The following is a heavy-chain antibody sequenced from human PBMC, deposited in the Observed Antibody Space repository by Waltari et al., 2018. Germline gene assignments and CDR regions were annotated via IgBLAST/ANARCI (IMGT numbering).Heavy chain of an antibody. V-gene: IGHV3-74*01. Sequence: EVQLVESGGGLVQPGGSLRLSCAASGFTFSSYWMHWVRQAPGKGLVWVSRSNSDGSSTSYADSVKGRFTISRDNAKNTLYLQMNSLRAEDTAVYYCAGPLTGTVVTPYYYWGQGTLVTVSS. CDR2: SNSDGSST. CDR3: AGPLTGTVVTPYYY. J-gene: IGHJ4*02. CDR1: GFTFSSYW. D-gene: IGHD3-9*01.